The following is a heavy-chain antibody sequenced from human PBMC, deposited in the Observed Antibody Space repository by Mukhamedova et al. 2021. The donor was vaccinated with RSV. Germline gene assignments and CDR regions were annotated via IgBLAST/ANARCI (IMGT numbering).Heavy chain of an antibody. J-gene: IGHJ4*02. Sequence: GKGLEWIGEIYHSGSTNYKPSLKSRVTISVDKSKNQFSLKLSSVTAADTAVYYCARGGAAAGKIYLDYWGQGTLVTVSS. CDR3: ARGGAAAGKIYLDY. D-gene: IGHD6-13*01. CDR2: IYHSGST. V-gene: IGHV4-4*02.